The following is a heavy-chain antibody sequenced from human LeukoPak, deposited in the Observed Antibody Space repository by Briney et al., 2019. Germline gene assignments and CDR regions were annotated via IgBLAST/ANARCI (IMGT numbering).Heavy chain of an antibody. Sequence: TSVTVSCKASGYTFPNYYLHWVRQAPGQGLEWLGIINPSGGSTTYAQTFQGRVNVTRDMSTSTLYMELSSLRSEDTAVYYCARLMGLGEYHFDYWGQGTLVTVSS. J-gene: IGHJ4*02. V-gene: IGHV1-46*01. CDR3: ARLMGLGEYHFDY. CDR1: GYTFPNYY. CDR2: INPSGGST. D-gene: IGHD3-16*01.